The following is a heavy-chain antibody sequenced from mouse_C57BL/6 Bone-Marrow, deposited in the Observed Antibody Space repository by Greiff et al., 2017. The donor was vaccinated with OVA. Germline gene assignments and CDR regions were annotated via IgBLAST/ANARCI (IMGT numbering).Heavy chain of an antibody. D-gene: IGHD2-5*01. V-gene: IGHV5-15*01. Sequence: EVKLMESGGGLVQPGGSLKLSCAASGFTFSDYGMAWVRQAPRKGPEWVAFISNLAYSIYYADTVTGRFTISSENAKNTLYLEMSSLRSEDTAMYYCARQAYYSNSFAYWGQGTLVTVSA. J-gene: IGHJ3*01. CDR2: ISNLAYSI. CDR1: GFTFSDYG. CDR3: ARQAYYSNSFAY.